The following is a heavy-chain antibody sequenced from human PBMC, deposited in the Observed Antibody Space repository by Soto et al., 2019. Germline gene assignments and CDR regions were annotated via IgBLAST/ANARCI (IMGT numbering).Heavy chain of an antibody. Sequence: SGPTLVNPTQTLTLTCTFSGFSLSTGGMGVGWIRQPPGKALEWLALIYWDGDRRYRPSLMSRLTIAKDTSKNQVVLTMTNMDPVDTATYYCVHSRCGGDFLQSYSSHYYYGMDIWAQGTTVTVS. CDR1: GFSLSTGGMG. J-gene: IGHJ6*02. D-gene: IGHD2-21*02. V-gene: IGHV2-5*02. CDR2: IYWDGDR. CDR3: VHSRCGGDFLQSYSSHYYYGMDI.